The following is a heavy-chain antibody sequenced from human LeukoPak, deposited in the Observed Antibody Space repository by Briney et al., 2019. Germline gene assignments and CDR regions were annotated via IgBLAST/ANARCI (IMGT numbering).Heavy chain of an antibody. CDR3: SRESGPFCPFGY. D-gene: IGHD1-26*01. Sequence: SETLSLTGGVSGGSISGTNWWSWVRQPPGQGLEWIGEISLAGQTNYNPSLNGRVTMSLDKYSNQLSLHLTSVTAADTATYFCSRESGPFCPFGYWGQGTLVIVSS. CDR1: GGSISGTNW. V-gene: IGHV4/OR15-8*02. J-gene: IGHJ4*02. CDR2: ISLAGQT.